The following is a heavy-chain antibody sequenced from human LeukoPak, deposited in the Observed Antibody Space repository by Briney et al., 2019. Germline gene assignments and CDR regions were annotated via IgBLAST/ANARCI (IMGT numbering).Heavy chain of an antibody. CDR1: GGSISSGSYY. V-gene: IGHV4-39*01. D-gene: IGHD2-15*01. Sequence: PSGTLSLTCSVSGGSISSGSYYWGWIRQPPGKGLDWIGSIFYTGTTYYNPSLKSRLTISVDTSKNQFSLKLGSVTAADTAVYYCARLNVKYCSGGTCFSPYSFDYCGQGTLVTVSS. CDR2: IFYTGTT. J-gene: IGHJ4*02. CDR3: ARLNVKYCSGGTCFSPYSFDY.